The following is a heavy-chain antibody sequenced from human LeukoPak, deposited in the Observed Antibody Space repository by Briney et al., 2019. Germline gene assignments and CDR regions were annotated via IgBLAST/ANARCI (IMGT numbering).Heavy chain of an antibody. V-gene: IGHV4-30-4*01. J-gene: IGHJ4*02. D-gene: IGHD3-10*01. CDR3: ARVGMVREVLDY. Sequence: SQTLSLTCTVSGSSISSGDYYWSWIRQPPGKGLEWIGYIYYSGSTYYNPSLKSRVTISVDTSKNQFSLKLSSVTAADTAVYYCARVGMVREVLDYWGQGTLVTVSS. CDR2: IYYSGST. CDR1: GSSISSGDYY.